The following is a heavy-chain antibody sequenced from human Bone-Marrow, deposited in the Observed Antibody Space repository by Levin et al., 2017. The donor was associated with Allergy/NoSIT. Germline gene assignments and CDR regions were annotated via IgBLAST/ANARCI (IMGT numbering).Heavy chain of an antibody. CDR2: TRNKANSYTT. CDR3: ARGGSYFPIDH. J-gene: IGHJ4*02. D-gene: IGHD1-26*01. Sequence: GESLKISCVASGFTFSDHYMDWVRQAPGKGLEWVGRTRNKANSYTTIYAASVRGRFTISRDESKNSMYLHMNALTTEDTAVYYCARGGSYFPIDHWGQGTLVTVSS. V-gene: IGHV3-72*01. CDR1: GFTFSDHY.